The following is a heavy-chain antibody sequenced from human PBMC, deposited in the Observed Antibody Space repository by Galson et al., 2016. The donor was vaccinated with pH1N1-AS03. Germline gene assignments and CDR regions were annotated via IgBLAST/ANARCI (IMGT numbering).Heavy chain of an antibody. D-gene: IGHD1-26*01. V-gene: IGHV4-38-2*02. CDR1: GFSISSGHY. J-gene: IGHJ4*02. CDR2: IYHSGSA. CDR3: ARGGYYWGSGFFDF. Sequence: LSLTCSVSGFSISSGHYWGWIRQPPGKGLEWIGNIYHSGSAYYNPSLESRVTMSVDTSTNQFSLKLASLTSADSAVYFCARGGYYWGSGFFDFWGQGTLVSVSS.